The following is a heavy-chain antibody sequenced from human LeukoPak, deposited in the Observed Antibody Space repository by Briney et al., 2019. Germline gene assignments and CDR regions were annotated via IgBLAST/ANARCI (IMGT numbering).Heavy chain of an antibody. D-gene: IGHD6-19*01. V-gene: IGHV3-33*01. CDR3: ARDPGVRWLVGFDY. Sequence: GRSLRLSCAAPGFTFSSYGMHWVRQAPGKGLDWVAVMWYDGSNKYYAESVKGRFNISRDNSKNTLYLQMDSLRVEDTAVYYCARDPGVRWLVGFDYWGQGTLVTVSS. J-gene: IGHJ4*02. CDR2: MWYDGSNK. CDR1: GFTFSSYG.